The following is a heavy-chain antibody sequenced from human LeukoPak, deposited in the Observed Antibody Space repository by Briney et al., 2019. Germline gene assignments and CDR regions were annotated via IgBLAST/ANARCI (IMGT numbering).Heavy chain of an antibody. J-gene: IGHJ4*02. D-gene: IGHD1-26*01. CDR3: ARGGVGGY. V-gene: IGHV4-30-4*08. CDR2: IYYSGST. CDR1: GGSISSYY. Sequence: SETLSLTCTVSGGSISSYYWSWIRQLPGKGLEWIGYIYYSGSTYYNPSLKSRVTISVDTSKNQFSLKLSSVTAADTAVYYCARGGVGGYWGQGTLVTVSS.